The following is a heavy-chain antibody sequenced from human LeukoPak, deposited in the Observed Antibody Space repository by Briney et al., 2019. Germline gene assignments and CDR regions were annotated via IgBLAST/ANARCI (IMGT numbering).Heavy chain of an antibody. CDR2: INPNGGDT. Sequence: ASVTVSCKASGYTFTSYGISWVRQAPGQGLEWMGRINPNGGDTNYAQKFQGRVTMASDTPISTAYMELNSLMSDDTAVYYCVRVGFTTSWSNFDYWGQGTLVTVSS. V-gene: IGHV1-2*06. D-gene: IGHD2-2*01. CDR1: GYTFTSYG. CDR3: VRVGFTTSWSNFDY. J-gene: IGHJ4*02.